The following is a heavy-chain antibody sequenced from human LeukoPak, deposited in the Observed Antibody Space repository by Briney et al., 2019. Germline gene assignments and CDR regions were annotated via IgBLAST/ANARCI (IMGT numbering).Heavy chain of an antibody. J-gene: IGHJ4*02. CDR2: IRSKAFGATT. V-gene: IGHV3-49*04. CDR3: TRARGGYTRGIDY. D-gene: IGHD6-19*01. Sequence: GGSLRISCIGSGFNFGDYAMTWVRQAPGKGLEGVGFIRSKAFGATTESVASVKGRFSISRDDSKTIAYLQMNSLKAEDTAIYYCTRARGGYTRGIDYWGQGTLVTVSS. CDR1: GFNFGDYA.